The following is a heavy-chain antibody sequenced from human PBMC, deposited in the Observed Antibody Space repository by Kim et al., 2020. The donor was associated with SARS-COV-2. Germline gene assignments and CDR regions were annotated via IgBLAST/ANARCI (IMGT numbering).Heavy chain of an antibody. Sequence: GGSLRLSCAASGFTFSSYAMHWVRQAPGKGLEWVAVISYDGSNKYYADSVKGRFTISRDNSKNTLYLQMNSLRAEDTAVYYCARDLPRMVYAILNPYYYYYGMDVWGQGTTVTVSS. J-gene: IGHJ6*02. CDR1: GFTFSSYA. CDR3: ARDLPRMVYAILNPYYYYYGMDV. V-gene: IGHV3-30*04. CDR2: ISYDGSNK. D-gene: IGHD2-8*01.